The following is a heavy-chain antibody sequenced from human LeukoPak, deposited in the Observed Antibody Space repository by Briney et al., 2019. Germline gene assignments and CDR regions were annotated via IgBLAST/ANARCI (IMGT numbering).Heavy chain of an antibody. CDR3: ARVHSWYYFDY. D-gene: IGHD6-13*01. Sequence: GRSLRLSCAASGFTFSAYGMHWVRQAPGKGLEWVASIWYDGSNEKYGDSVKGRFTISRDNSKNTLYLQMNSLRAEDTAVYHCARVHSWYYFDYWGQGTLVTVSS. J-gene: IGHJ4*02. V-gene: IGHV3-33*01. CDR1: GFTFSAYG. CDR2: IWYDGSNE.